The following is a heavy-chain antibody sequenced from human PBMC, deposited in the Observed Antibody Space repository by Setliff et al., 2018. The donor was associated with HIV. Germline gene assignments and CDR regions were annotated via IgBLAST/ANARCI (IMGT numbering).Heavy chain of an antibody. CDR3: ARGAARVGIAARGWFDP. Sequence: GASVKVSCKASGYTFTTYAMNWVRQAPGQGLEWMGWINTNTGNPTYAQGFAGRFVFSLDTSVSTAYLQISSLKAEDTAVYYCARGAARVGIAARGWFDPWGQGTLVTVSS. V-gene: IGHV7-4-1*02. CDR2: INTNTGNP. J-gene: IGHJ5*02. D-gene: IGHD6-6*01. CDR1: GYTFTTYA.